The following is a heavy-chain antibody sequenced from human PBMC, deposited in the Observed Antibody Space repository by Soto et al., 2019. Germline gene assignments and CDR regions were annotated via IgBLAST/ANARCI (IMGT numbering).Heavy chain of an antibody. J-gene: IGHJ6*02. CDR1: GAYMRNDYYY. V-gene: IGHV4-30-4*08. D-gene: IGHD6-13*01. Sequence: SETLSLTCTVSGAYMRNDYYYWSWVRQNPGKDLEWIGHMHHSGRTHCNPSLKSRVAISVDTSKNQFSLYLNSVTAADTAVYYCARSGIAAAGSYYYYGKDVWGQGTTVTVSS. CDR3: ARSGIAAAGSYYYYGKDV. CDR2: MHHSGRT.